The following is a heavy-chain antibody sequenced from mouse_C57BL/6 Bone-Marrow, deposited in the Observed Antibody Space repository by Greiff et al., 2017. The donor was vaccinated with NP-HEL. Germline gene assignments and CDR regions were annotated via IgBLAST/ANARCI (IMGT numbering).Heavy chain of an antibody. CDR3: ASWYYYGSSLAWFAY. Sequence: QVQLQQPGAELVRPGPSVKLSCKASGYTFTSYWMHWVKQRPGQGLEWIGVIDPSDSYTNYNQKFKGKATLTVDTSSSTAYMQLSSLTSEDSAVYYCASWYYYGSSLAWFAYWGQGTLVTVSA. D-gene: IGHD1-1*01. CDR1: GYTFTSYW. J-gene: IGHJ3*01. CDR2: IDPSDSYT. V-gene: IGHV1-59*01.